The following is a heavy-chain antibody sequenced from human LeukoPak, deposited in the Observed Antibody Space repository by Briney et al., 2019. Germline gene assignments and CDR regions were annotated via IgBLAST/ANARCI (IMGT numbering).Heavy chain of an antibody. J-gene: IGHJ6*03. Sequence: PSETLSLTCSVSGGSISSSSYYWGWIRQPPGKGLEWIGNIYYSGSTYYNPSLKSRVTISVDTSKNQFSLKLSSVTAADTAVYYCARPDYYFYHMHVWGKGTTVTVSS. CDR3: ARPDYYFYHMHV. CDR1: GGSISSSSYY. V-gene: IGHV4-39*01. CDR2: IYYSGST.